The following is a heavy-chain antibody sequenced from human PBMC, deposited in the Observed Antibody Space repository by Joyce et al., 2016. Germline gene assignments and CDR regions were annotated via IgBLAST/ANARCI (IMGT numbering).Heavy chain of an antibody. D-gene: IGHD3-3*01. CDR2: IRSKANGDAT. V-gene: IGHV3-73*02. CDR3: SNYDLWSGYSPSRDV. J-gene: IGHJ6*02. CDR1: GFTLSGSS. Sequence: EVQLVESGGGLVQPGGSLKLSCAVSGFTLSGSSVHWVRQVAGKGLEGVGRIRSKANGDATAYAASVKGRFSISRDDSKNTAYLQMNSLKTEDTAVYYCSNYDLWSGYSPSRDVWGQGSTVTVSS.